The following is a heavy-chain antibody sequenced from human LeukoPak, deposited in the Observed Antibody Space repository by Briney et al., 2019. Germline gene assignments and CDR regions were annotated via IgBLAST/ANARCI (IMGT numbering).Heavy chain of an antibody. CDR3: AKDRSYYDFWSGYYTPTEYYYYMDV. CDR1: GFTFSSYG. Sequence: GGSLRLSCAASGFTFSSYGRHWVRQAPGKGLEWVAFIRYDGSNQYYADSVKGRFTISRDNSKNTLYLQMNSLRAEDTAVYYCAKDRSYYDFWSGYYTPTEYYYYMDVWGKGTTVTVSS. CDR2: IRYDGSNQ. V-gene: IGHV3-30*02. J-gene: IGHJ6*03. D-gene: IGHD3-3*01.